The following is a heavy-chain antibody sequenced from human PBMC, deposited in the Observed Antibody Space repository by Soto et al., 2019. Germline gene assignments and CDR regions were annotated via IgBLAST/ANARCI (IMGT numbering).Heavy chain of an antibody. CDR1: GYTFTSYG. J-gene: IGHJ6*02. CDR3: ARTPSRLAYWRGGYYYGMDV. CDR2: ISAYNGNT. V-gene: IGHV1-18*04. D-gene: IGHD2-21*01. Sequence: QVQLVQSGAEVKKPGASVKVSCKASGYTFTSYGISWVRQAPGQGLEWMGWISAYNGNTNYAQKLQGRVTMTTDTSTSTAYMELRRLRSDDTAVYYCARTPSRLAYWRGGYYYGMDVWGQGTTVTVSS.